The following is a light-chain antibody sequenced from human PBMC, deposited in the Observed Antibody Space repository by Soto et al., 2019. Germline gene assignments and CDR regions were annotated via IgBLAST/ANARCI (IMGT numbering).Light chain of an antibody. CDR3: CSYAGSSIWV. J-gene: IGLJ3*02. V-gene: IGLV2-23*01. CDR2: EGS. Sequence: QLVLTQPASVSGSPGQSITVSCTGTSSDVGSYNLVSWYQQHPGKAPKLMIHEGSKRPSGVSNRFSGSKSGNTAFLTISGLQAEDEAYYYCCSYAGSSIWVFGGGTKLTVL. CDR1: SSDVGSYNL.